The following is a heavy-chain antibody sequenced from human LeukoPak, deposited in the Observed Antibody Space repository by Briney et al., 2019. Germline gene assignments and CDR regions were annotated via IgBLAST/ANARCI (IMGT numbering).Heavy chain of an antibody. Sequence: PGGSLRLSCAASGFMFINTWMSWVRQAPGKGLEWVGHIKRERSGGTADYAAPVKGRFTISRDDSESTQDLQMNSLKTEDTAVYYCATYGGYYDSSGSLKFYFNYWGQGTLVTVSS. CDR3: ATYGGYYDSSGSLKFYFNY. V-gene: IGHV3-15*01. CDR2: IKRERSGGTA. CDR1: GFMFINTW. J-gene: IGHJ4*02. D-gene: IGHD3-22*01.